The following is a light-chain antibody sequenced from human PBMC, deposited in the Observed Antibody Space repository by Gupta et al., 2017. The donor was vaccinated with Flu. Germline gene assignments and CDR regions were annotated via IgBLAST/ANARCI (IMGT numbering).Light chain of an antibody. J-gene: IGLJ3*02. CDR2: EVS. CDR1: SSDVGGYKF. Sequence: QSALTQPASVSGSPGQSITISCTGSSSDVGGYKFVSWYQQHPGKATKLMIYEVSDRPTGVSNRFSGSKSGNTASLTISGLQTEDEADYYCSSYTSSSLWVFGGGTKLTVL. V-gene: IGLV2-14*01. CDR3: SSYTSSSLWV.